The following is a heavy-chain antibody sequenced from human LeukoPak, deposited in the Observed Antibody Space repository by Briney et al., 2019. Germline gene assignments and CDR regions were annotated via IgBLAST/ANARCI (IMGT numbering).Heavy chain of an antibody. Sequence: SETLSLTCTVSGGSISSSSYYWGWIRQPPGKGLEWIGSIYYSGSTYYNPSLKSRVTTSVDTSKNQFSLKLSSVTAADTAVYYCARRSPPHYHSSGYLVDAFDIWGQGTMVTVSS. D-gene: IGHD3-22*01. CDR3: ARRSPPHYHSSGYLVDAFDI. CDR2: IYYSGST. V-gene: IGHV4-39*07. CDR1: GGSISSSSYY. J-gene: IGHJ3*02.